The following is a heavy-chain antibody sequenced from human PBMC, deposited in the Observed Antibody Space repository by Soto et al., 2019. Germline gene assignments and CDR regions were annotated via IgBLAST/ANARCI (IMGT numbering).Heavy chain of an antibody. D-gene: IGHD6-6*01. V-gene: IGHV2-70*04. CDR1: GFSLSTSGMR. J-gene: IGHJ3*02. CDR2: IDWDDDK. Sequence: GSGPTLVNPTQTLTLTCTFSGFSLSTSGMRVSWIRQPPGKALEWLARIDWDDDKFYSTSLKTRLTISKDTSKNQVVLTMTNMDPVDTAKYYCERHSSSSDFDIWGQGTMVTVSS. CDR3: ERHSSSSDFDI.